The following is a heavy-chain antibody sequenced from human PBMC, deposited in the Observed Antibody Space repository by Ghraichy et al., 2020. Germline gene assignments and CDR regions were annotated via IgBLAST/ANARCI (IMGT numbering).Heavy chain of an antibody. CDR3: AKPPREYQSNFDY. Sequence: LSLTCAASGFTFSSYAMSWVRQAPGKGLEWVSAISGSGGSTYYADSVKGRFTISRDNSKNTLYLQMNSLRAEDTAVYYCAKPPREYQSNFDYWGQGTLVTVSS. CDR2: ISGSGGST. CDR1: GFTFSSYA. V-gene: IGHV3-23*01. D-gene: IGHD2-2*01. J-gene: IGHJ4*02.